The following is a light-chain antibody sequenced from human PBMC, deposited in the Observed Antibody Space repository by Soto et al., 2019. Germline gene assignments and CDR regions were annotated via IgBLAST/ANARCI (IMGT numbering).Light chain of an antibody. V-gene: IGKV3-20*01. Sequence: EIVLTQSPSTLSLSPGERATLSCRASQSVSSSYLAWYQQKPGQAPRLLMYGASSRATGIPDRFSGSGSGTDFTLTISRLEPVDFAVYYCQQFGSSPYTFGQGTKLEIK. J-gene: IGKJ2*01. CDR1: QSVSSSY. CDR2: GAS. CDR3: QQFGSSPYT.